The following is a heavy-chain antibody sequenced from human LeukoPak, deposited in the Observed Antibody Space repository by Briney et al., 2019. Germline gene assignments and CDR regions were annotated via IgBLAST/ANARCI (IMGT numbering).Heavy chain of an antibody. V-gene: IGHV4-59*13. CDR3: ARDAAMV. Sequence: GSLRLSCAASGFPFSSYWMSWVRQDPGKGLEWIGYIYYSGSTNYNPSLKSRVTISVDTSKNQFSLKLSSVTAADTAVYYCARDAAMVWGQGTLVTVSS. CDR1: GFPFSSYW. CDR2: IYYSGST. J-gene: IGHJ4*02. D-gene: IGHD5-18*01.